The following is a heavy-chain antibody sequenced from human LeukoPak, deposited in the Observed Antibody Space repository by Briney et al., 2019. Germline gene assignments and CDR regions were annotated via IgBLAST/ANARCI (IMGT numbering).Heavy chain of an antibody. D-gene: IGHD4-11*01. CDR1: GFTFSSYA. CDR3: AKVATVTTEYYYYYMDV. Sequence: GGSLRLSCAASGFTFSSYAMSWVRQAPGKGLEWVSAISGSGGSTYYADSVKGRFTISRDNSKNTLYLQMNSLRAEDTAVYYCAKVATVTTEYYYYYMDVWGKGTTVTVSS. J-gene: IGHJ6*03. V-gene: IGHV3-23*01. CDR2: ISGSGGST.